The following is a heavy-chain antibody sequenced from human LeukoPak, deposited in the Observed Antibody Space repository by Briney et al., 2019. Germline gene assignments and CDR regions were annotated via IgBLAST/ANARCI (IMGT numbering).Heavy chain of an antibody. V-gene: IGHV3-9*01. CDR2: ISWNSGTI. D-gene: IGHD3-16*01. CDR1: GFTFDDSA. CDR3: AKEGGAYLYYMDV. Sequence: GGSRRLSCAASGFTFDDSAMHWVRQAPGKGLEWVSGISWNSGTIGYADSVKGRFTISRDNAKNSLYLQMNSLRAEDTALYYCAKEGGAYLYYMDVWGKGTTVT. J-gene: IGHJ6*03.